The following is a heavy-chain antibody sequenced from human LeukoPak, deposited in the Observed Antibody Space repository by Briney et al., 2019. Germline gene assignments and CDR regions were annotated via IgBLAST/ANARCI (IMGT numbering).Heavy chain of an antibody. CDR3: AKLWNYWYFDL. J-gene: IGHJ2*01. Sequence: GGSLRLSCAASGFTVSSNYMSWVRQAPGKGLEWVSGISGSGAGTYYADSVKGRFTISRDNSKNALFLQMNSLRAEDTAVYFCAKLWNYWYFDLWGRGSLVTVSS. CDR1: GFTVSSNY. D-gene: IGHD1-1*01. V-gene: IGHV3-23*01. CDR2: ISGSGAGT.